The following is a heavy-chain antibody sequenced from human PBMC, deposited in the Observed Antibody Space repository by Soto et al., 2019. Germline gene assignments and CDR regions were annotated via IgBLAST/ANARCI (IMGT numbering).Heavy chain of an antibody. D-gene: IGHD3-3*01. CDR2: ISDSGGST. J-gene: IGHJ4*02. Sequence: EVQLLESGGGLVKPGGSLRLSCAASGFSFDSYAMSWVRQAPGKGLEWVSGISDSGGSTYYADSVKGRFTIFRDNSKNALSLQMNSLRAEDTAVYYCAKDRHDLWLGYTVPLDSWGQGTLVSVSS. V-gene: IGHV3-23*01. CDR3: AKDRHDLWLGYTVPLDS. CDR1: GFSFDSYA.